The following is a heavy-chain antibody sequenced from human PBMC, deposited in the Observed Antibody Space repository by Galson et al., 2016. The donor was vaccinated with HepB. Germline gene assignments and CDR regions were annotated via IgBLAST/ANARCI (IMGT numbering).Heavy chain of an antibody. CDR2: IEGEGTRP. J-gene: IGHJ5*02. CDR1: GFTFRNHQ. V-gene: IGHV3-74*01. CDR3: ARDLSGPDR. Sequence: SLRLSCAVSGFTFRNHQMHWIRQVPGQGLMWVARIEGEGTRPIYAASVEGRFIISSDSAENTVYLQMNRLRAEDTALYYCARDLSGPDRWGQGTLVTVSP.